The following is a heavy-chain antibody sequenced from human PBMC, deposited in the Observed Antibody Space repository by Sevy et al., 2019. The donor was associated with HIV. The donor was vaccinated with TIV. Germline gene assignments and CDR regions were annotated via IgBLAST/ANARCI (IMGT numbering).Heavy chain of an antibody. V-gene: IGHV3-53*01. J-gene: IGHJ4*02. D-gene: IGHD5-12*01. Sequence: GGSLRLSCEVSGFTVSSKYMSWVRQAPGKGLEWVSVLQSGGSTHYADSVRGRFTISIDNSKNTLYLQMDGLRAEDTAIYYCTRSLASGYFVTFDHWGQGALVTVSS. CDR1: GFTVSSKY. CDR2: LQSGGST. CDR3: TRSLASGYFVTFDH.